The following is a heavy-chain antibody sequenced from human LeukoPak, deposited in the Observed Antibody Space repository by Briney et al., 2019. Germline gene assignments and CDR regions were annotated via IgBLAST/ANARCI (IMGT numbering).Heavy chain of an antibody. CDR1: GFTFSDHY. CDR3: GRGHWGLDY. CDR2: ITQTGSSM. D-gene: IGHD7-27*01. Sequence: GGSLRLSCAVSGFTFSDHYMSWIRQAPGKGLEWVAYITQTGSSMSYSDSVKGRFTISRDNARNSLYLQMDSLRPEDTAVYCCGRGHWGLDYWGQGTLLTVSS. V-gene: IGHV3-11*01. J-gene: IGHJ4*02.